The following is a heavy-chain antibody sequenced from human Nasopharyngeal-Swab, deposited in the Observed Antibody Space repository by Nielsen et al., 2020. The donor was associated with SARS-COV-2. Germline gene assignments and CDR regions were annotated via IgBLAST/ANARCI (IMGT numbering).Heavy chain of an antibody. J-gene: IGHJ5*02. V-gene: IGHV4-61*01. CDR3: ASGRGWLPDT. CDR2: IYYSGST. D-gene: IGHD5-12*01. CDR1: GGSVSSGSYY. Sequence: SETLSLTCTVSGGSVSSGSYYWSWIRQPPGTGLEWIGYIYYSGSTNYNPSLKRRVTISVDSSKKQFSLRLTSETAADTAVYYCASGRGWLPDTWGQGTLVAVSS.